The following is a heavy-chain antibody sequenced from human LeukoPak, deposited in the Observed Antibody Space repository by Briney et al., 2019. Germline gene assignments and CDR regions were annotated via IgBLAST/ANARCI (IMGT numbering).Heavy chain of an antibody. CDR2: IIPIFGTA. D-gene: IGHD6-19*01. CDR1: GGTFSSYA. CDR3: ARDHEPGSYSSGWYVDPRYYYYGMDV. Sequence: SVKVSCKASGGTFSSYAISWVRQAPGQGLEWMGGIIPIFGTANYAQKFQGRVTITADESTSTAYMELSSLRSEDTAVYYCARDHEPGSYSSGWYVDPRYYYYGMDVWGQGTTVTVSS. V-gene: IGHV1-69*13. J-gene: IGHJ6*02.